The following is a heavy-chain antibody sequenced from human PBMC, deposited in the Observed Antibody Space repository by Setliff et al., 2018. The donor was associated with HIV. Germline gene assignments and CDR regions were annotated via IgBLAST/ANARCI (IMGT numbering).Heavy chain of an antibody. J-gene: IGHJ4*02. CDR1: GSSISSHSYF. Sequence: SETLSLTCTVSGSSISSHSYFWTWIRQPAGKGLEWIGRIYSSGSTNYNPSLKSRVTISVDTSKNQFSLRLNSVTAADTAVYYCASDISPDDGYNRLHYFDYWGQGTLVTVSS. D-gene: IGHD5-12*01. CDR3: ASDISPDDGYNRLHYFDY. CDR2: IYSSGST. V-gene: IGHV4-61*02.